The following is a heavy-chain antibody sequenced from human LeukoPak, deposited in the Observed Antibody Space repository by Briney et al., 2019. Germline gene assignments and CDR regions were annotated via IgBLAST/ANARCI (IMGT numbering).Heavy chain of an antibody. CDR3: ARQHSSIHYYYYYMDV. V-gene: IGHV3-7*01. J-gene: IGHJ6*03. Sequence: GGSLSLSCAASGFTFSSYWMSWVRQAPGKGLEWVANIKQDGSEKYYVDSVKGRFTISRDNAKNSLYLQMNSLRAEDTAVYYCARQHSSIHYYYYYMDVWGKGTTVTVSS. CDR2: IKQDGSEK. CDR1: GFTFSSYW. D-gene: IGHD6-13*01.